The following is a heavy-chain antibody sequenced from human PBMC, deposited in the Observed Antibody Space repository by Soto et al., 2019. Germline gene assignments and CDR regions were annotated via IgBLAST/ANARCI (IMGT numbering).Heavy chain of an antibody. CDR1: GYTFTSYD. D-gene: IGHD3-16*01. CDR3: ARGRKRGGASWIRFDP. J-gene: IGHJ5*02. CDR2: MNPNSGNT. V-gene: IGHV1-8*01. Sequence: QVQLVQSGAEVKKPGASVKVSCKASGYTFTSYDINWVRQATGHGLEWMGWMNPNSGNTGYAQKFQGRVTMTRNTSISTAYMELSSLRSEDTAVYYCARGRKRGGASWIRFDPWGQGTLVTVSS.